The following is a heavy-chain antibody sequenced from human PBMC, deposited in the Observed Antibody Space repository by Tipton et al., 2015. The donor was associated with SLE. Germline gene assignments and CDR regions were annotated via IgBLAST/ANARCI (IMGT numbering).Heavy chain of an antibody. CDR3: ARVVAAAGTAFDI. CDR1: GGSFSGYY. Sequence: AGLVKPSETLFLTCAVYGGSFSGYYWSWIRQPPGKGLEWIGETNHSGSTNYNPSLKSRVTISVDTSKNQFSLKLSSVTAADTAVYYCARVVAAAGTAFDIWGQGTMVTVPS. V-gene: IGHV4-34*01. D-gene: IGHD6-13*01. J-gene: IGHJ3*02. CDR2: TNHSGST.